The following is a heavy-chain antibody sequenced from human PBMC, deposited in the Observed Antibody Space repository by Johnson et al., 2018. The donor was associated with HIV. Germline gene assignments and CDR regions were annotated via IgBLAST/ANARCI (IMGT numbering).Heavy chain of an antibody. D-gene: IGHD5-24*01. CDR1: GFTVSNNY. CDR3: ARDGYNYVAFDI. J-gene: IGHJ3*02. V-gene: IGHV3-66*01. Sequence: VQLVESGGGLVQPGGSLRLSCAASGFTVSNNYMSWVRQAPGKGLEWVSLIYSGGSTYYADSVKGRFSISRDNSKNTLNLQMNSLRAEDTAVYYCARDGYNYVAFDIWGQGTMVTVSS. CDR2: IYSGGST.